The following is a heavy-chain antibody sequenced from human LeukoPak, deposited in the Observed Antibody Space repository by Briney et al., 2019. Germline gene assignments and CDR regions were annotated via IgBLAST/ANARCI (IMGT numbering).Heavy chain of an antibody. CDR3: ATAGGDGSRMGFDP. Sequence: TGGSLRLSCADSGFTFSRYWMHWVRQTPGKGLVWVSCISADGSVTRYADSVKGRFTISRDNTKSTLYLQMHSLRAEDRAVYYCATAGGDGSRMGFDPWGQGTLITVSS. D-gene: IGHD2-15*01. CDR2: ISADGSVT. J-gene: IGHJ5*02. CDR1: GFTFSRYW. V-gene: IGHV3-74*01.